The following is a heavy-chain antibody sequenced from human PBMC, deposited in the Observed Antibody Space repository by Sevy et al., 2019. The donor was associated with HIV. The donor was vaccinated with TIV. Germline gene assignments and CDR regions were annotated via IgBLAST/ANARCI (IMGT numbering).Heavy chain of an antibody. Sequence: GGSLRLSCAASGFTFSSYAMSWVRQAPGKGLEWVSTFSFGCGKINYADSVKGRFTISRDNSKNTLYLQMHSLRAEDTAVYYCAREGGSKPHDYWGQGTLVTVSS. D-gene: IGHD3-10*01. J-gene: IGHJ4*02. CDR1: GFTFSSYA. CDR3: AREGGSKPHDY. V-gene: IGHV3-23*01. CDR2: FSFGCGKI.